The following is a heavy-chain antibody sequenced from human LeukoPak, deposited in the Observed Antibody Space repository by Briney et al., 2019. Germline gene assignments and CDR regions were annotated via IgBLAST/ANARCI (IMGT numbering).Heavy chain of an antibody. CDR3: AKDREQEMVDDAFDI. V-gene: IGHV3-30*18. CDR1: GFTFSSYG. J-gene: IGHJ3*02. Sequence: GRSLRLSCAASGFTFSSYGMHWVRQAPGKGLEWVAVISYDGSNKYYADSVKGRFTISRDNSKNTPYLQMNSLRAEDTAVYYCAKDREQEMVDDAFDIWGQGTMVTVSS. D-gene: IGHD6-13*01. CDR2: ISYDGSNK.